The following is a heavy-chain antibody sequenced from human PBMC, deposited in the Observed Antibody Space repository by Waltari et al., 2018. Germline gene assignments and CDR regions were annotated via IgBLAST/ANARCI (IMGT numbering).Heavy chain of an antibody. CDR1: GYSISSGYY. CDR3: ARFPITMVQGVINAFDI. D-gene: IGHD3-10*01. J-gene: IGHJ3*02. Sequence: QVQLQESGPGLVKPSETLSLTCAVSGYSISSGYYWGWIRKPPGKGLEWIGSIYHSGSTSYNPSLKSRVTISVDTSKNQFSLKLSSVTAADTAVYYCARFPITMVQGVINAFDIWGQGTMVTVSS. CDR2: IYHSGST. V-gene: IGHV4-38-2*01.